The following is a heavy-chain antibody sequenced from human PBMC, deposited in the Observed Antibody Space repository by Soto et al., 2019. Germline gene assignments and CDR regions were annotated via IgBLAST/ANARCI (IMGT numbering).Heavy chain of an antibody. CDR1: GFTFSTYA. V-gene: IGHV3-64*01. Sequence: GGSMRLSCTASGFTFSTYAMHWVRPAPGKGLEYVSALTNNGGTTYYASSVKGRFTISRDNSKNTLYLQMGSLRAEDMAVYYCARAASSTWYLAYWGQGTLVSVSS. CDR3: ARAASSTWYLAY. CDR2: LTNNGGTT. D-gene: IGHD6-13*01. J-gene: IGHJ4*02.